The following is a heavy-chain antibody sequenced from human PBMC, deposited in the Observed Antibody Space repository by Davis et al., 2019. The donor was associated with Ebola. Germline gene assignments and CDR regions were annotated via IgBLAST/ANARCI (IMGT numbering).Heavy chain of an antibody. CDR3: ARDLSDIFFYGMDV. V-gene: IGHV1-46*01. CDR1: GYTFTSYY. J-gene: IGHJ6*02. D-gene: IGHD3-9*01. Sequence: AASVKVSCKASGYTFTSYYMHWVRQAPGQGLEWMGIINPSGGSTSYAQKLQGRVTMTTDTSTSTAYMELRSLRSDDTAVYYCARDLSDIFFYGMDVWGQGTTVTVSS. CDR2: INPSGGST.